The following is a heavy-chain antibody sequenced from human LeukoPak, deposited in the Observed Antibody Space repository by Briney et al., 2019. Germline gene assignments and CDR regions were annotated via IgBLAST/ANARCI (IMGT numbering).Heavy chain of an antibody. J-gene: IGHJ4*02. CDR3: ARAYTSSLRYFDWLSDY. CDR1: GFTFSSYS. Sequence: GGSLRLSCAASGFTFSSYSMNWVRQAPGKGLEWVSSISSSSSYIYYADSVKGRFTISRDNAKNSLYLQMRSLRAEDTAVYYCARAYTSSLRYFDWLSDYWGQGTLVTVSS. CDR2: ISSSSSYI. D-gene: IGHD3-9*01. V-gene: IGHV3-21*01.